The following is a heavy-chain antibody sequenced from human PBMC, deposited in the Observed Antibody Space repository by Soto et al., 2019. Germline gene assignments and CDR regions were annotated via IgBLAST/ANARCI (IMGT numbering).Heavy chain of an antibody. CDR2: INHSGST. J-gene: IGHJ6*03. V-gene: IGHV4-34*01. CDR1: GGSFSGYY. Sequence: SETLSLTCAVYGGSFSGYYWSWIRQPPGKGLEWIGEINHSGSTNYNPSLKSRVTISVDTSKNQFSLKLSSVTAADTAVYYCARSILGYCSGGSCYYYYYYYMDVWGKGTTVTVSS. CDR3: ARSILGYCSGGSCYYYYYYYMDV. D-gene: IGHD2-15*01.